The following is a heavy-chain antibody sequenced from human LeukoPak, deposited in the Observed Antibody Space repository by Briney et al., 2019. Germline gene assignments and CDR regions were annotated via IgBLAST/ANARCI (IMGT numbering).Heavy chain of an antibody. Sequence: ASVKVSCKASGYTFISYDINWVRQATGQGLEWMGWMNPNSGNTGYAQKFQGRVTITRNTSISTAYMELSSLRSEDTAVYYCARGKRIAAAGKGDWFDPWGQGTRVTVSS. V-gene: IGHV1-8*01. D-gene: IGHD6-13*01. CDR3: ARGKRIAAAGKGDWFDP. J-gene: IGHJ5*02. CDR1: GYTFISYD. CDR2: MNPNSGNT.